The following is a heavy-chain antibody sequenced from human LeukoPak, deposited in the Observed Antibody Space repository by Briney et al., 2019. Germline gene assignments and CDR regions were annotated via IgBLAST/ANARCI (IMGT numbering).Heavy chain of an antibody. CDR1: GYTLTELS. J-gene: IGHJ4*02. CDR2: FDPEDGET. D-gene: IGHD3/OR15-3a*01. CDR3: ATARKGEGMGYGLFDY. V-gene: IGHV1-24*01. Sequence: ASVKVSCKVSGYTLTELSMHWVRQAPGKGLEWVGGFDPEDGETIYAQKFQGRVTMTEDTSTDTAYMELSSLRSEDTAVYYCATARKGEGMGYGLFDYWGQGTLVTVSS.